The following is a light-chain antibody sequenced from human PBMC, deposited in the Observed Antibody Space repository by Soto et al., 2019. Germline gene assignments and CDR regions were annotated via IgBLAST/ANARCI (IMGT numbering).Light chain of an antibody. CDR3: QQYNSYWWT. CDR2: KAS. Sequence: DIEMTQSPSTLSASVGDRVTITCRASRSISGWLAWYQQKPGKAPKLLIYKASSLEGGVPSRFSGSGSGTEFTLTISSLQPDDFATYYCQQYNSYWWTFGQGTKVEIK. J-gene: IGKJ1*01. V-gene: IGKV1-5*03. CDR1: RSISGW.